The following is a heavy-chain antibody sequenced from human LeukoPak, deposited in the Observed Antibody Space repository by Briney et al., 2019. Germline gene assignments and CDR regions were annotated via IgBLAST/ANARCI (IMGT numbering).Heavy chain of an antibody. J-gene: IGHJ4*02. D-gene: IGHD2-2*01. V-gene: IGHV3-23*01. CDR1: RFIFSSYA. Sequence: PGGSLRLSCAASRFIFSSYAMSWVRQAPGKGLEWVSGISGSGGSTYYADSVKGRFTISRDNSKNTLYLQMNSLRAEDTAVYFCAKIHGTTSGWPFDYWGQGTLVTVSS. CDR3: AKIHGTTSGWPFDY. CDR2: ISGSGGST.